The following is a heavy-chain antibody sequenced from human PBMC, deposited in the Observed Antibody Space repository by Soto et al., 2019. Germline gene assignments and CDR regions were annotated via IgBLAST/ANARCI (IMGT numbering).Heavy chain of an antibody. V-gene: IGHV1-18*01. Sequence: ASVKVSCKASGYTFTSYGISWVRQAPGQGLGWLGWISAYNGNTNYAQKLQGRVTMTTDTSTSTAYMELRSLRSDDTAVYYCARDALSSSWVVVTVDYGMDVWGQGTTVTVSS. CDR1: GYTFTSYG. CDR2: ISAYNGNT. CDR3: ARDALSSSWVVVTVDYGMDV. J-gene: IGHJ6*02. D-gene: IGHD6-13*01.